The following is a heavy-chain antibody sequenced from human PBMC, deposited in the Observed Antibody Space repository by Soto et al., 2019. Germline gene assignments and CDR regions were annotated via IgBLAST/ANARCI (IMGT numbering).Heavy chain of an antibody. V-gene: IGHV3-30*18. CDR2: IAYDGTNK. J-gene: IGHJ6*02. Sequence: LRLSCAASGFTFNTYGMHWVRQAPGEGLEWVAVIAYDGTNKYYRDSVKGRFTVSRDNSKNTLYLLMNSLRPEDTAVYYCAKVSDRHYAMDVWGQGTTVTVSS. CDR3: AKVSDRHYAMDV. CDR1: GFTFNTYG.